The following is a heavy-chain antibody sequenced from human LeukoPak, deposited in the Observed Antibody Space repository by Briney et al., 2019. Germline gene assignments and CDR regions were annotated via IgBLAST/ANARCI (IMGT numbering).Heavy chain of an antibody. J-gene: IGHJ4*02. D-gene: IGHD3-3*01. CDR2: IYHRGST. CDR1: GGSISSGGYY. V-gene: IGHV4-30-2*03. Sequence: SETLSLTCSVSGGSISSGGYYWSWIRQPPGKGLEWIGHIYHRGSTYYSPSLKSRVTISVDTSKNQFSLKLSSVTAADTAVYYCARLYYDFWSGYDYWGQGTLVTVSS. CDR3: ARLYYDFWSGYDY.